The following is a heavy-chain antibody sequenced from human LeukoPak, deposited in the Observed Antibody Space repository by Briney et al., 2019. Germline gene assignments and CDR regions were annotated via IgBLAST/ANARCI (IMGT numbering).Heavy chain of an antibody. CDR1: GFTFSSYG. V-gene: IGHV3-30*03. J-gene: IGHJ4*02. CDR3: LSGVHN. D-gene: IGHD2/OR15-2a*01. CDR2: ISYDGSNK. Sequence: GGSLRLSCAASGFTFSSYGMHWVRQAPGKGLEWVAVISYDGSNKYYADSVKGRFTISRDNSKNTLYLQMNSLRAEGTAVYYCLSGVHNWGQGTLVTVSS.